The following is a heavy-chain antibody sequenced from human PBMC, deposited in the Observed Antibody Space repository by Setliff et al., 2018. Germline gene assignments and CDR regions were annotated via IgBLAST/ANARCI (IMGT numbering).Heavy chain of an antibody. CDR3: ARVNGDGSEYYFDY. CDR2: INYSGST. V-gene: IGHV4-39*07. CDR1: GGSISSSSYY. Sequence: KPSETLSLTCTVSGGSISSSSYYWGWIRQPPGKGLEWVGSINYSGSTYYNPSLKSRVTISVDTSKNQFSLKLSSVTAADTAVYYCARVNGDGSEYYFDYWGQGTLVTVSS. J-gene: IGHJ4*02. D-gene: IGHD4-17*01.